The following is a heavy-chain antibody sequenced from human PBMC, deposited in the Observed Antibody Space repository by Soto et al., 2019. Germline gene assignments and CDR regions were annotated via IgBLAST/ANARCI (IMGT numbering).Heavy chain of an antibody. V-gene: IGHV4-59*01. Sequence: LSLTCSVSGGSIGSYYLTWIRQPPGKGLEWIGYLFDTVNTNYNPSLKSRITISVDTSKNQFSLKMSSLTAADTAVYFCASVESNSRNLDPYHFDNWGQGTLVTVSS. D-gene: IGHD4-4*01. CDR1: GGSIGSYY. CDR3: ASVESNSRNLDPYHFDN. J-gene: IGHJ4*02. CDR2: LFDTVNT.